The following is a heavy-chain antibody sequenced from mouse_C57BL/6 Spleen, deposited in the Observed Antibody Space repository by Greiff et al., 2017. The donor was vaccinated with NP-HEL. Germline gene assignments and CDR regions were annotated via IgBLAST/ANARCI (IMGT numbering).Heavy chain of an antibody. CDR2: IDPSDSYT. Sequence: QVQLQQPGAELVMPGASVKLSCKASGYTFTSYWMHWVKQRPGQGLEWIGEIDPSDSYTNYNQKFKGKSTLTVDKSSSTAYMQLSSLPSEEAAVYYCAGSICYYGSRWSFDDWGTGTTVTVSS. CDR1: GYTFTSYW. V-gene: IGHV1-69*01. D-gene: IGHD1-1*01. CDR3: AGSICYYGSRWSFDD. J-gene: IGHJ1*03.